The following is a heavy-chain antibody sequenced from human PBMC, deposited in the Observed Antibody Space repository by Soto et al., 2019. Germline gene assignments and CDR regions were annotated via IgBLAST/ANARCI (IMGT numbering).Heavy chain of an antibody. D-gene: IGHD3-10*01. Sequence: GGSLRLSCAASGFTFSLYGMHWVRQAPGRGLEWVAVISFDGSNRYYADSVKGRFTISRDNSKNTLYLQMNSLRVEDTAVYYCARDRSSDHTMASNIWGQGTMVTVSS. J-gene: IGHJ3*02. CDR2: ISFDGSNR. CDR1: GFTFSLYG. CDR3: ARDRSSDHTMASNI. V-gene: IGHV3-30*03.